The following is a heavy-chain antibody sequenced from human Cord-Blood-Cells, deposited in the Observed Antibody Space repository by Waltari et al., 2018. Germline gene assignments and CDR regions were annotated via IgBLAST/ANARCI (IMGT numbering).Heavy chain of an antibody. V-gene: IGHV4-34*01. CDR1: GGSFSAYY. D-gene: IGHD6-13*01. Sequence: QVQLQQWGAGLLTPSETLSLTCAVYGGSFSAYYWSWIRQPPGKGLEWIGEINHSGSTNYNPSLKSRVTISVDTSKNQFSLKLSSVTAADTAVYYCARTQQLSPFDYWGQGTLVTVSS. CDR2: INHSGST. J-gene: IGHJ4*02. CDR3: ARTQQLSPFDY.